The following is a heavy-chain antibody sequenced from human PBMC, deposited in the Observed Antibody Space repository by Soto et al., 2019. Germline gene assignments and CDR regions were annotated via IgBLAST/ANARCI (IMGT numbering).Heavy chain of an antibody. J-gene: IGHJ4*02. CDR1: GFSLSKARMG. V-gene: IGHV2-26*01. D-gene: IGHD1-7*01. CDR2: IFWDDER. Sequence: SGPTLVNPTETLTLTCTVSGFSLSKARMGVSWIRQPPGKALEWLAHIFWDDERSYNTSLKSRLTISRDTSKSQVVLTMTNVDPVDTGTYFCARALREELPIYYFDSWGQGTLVTVSS. CDR3: ARALREELPIYYFDS.